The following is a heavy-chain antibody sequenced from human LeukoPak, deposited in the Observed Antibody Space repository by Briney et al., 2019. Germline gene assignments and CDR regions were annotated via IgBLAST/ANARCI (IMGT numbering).Heavy chain of an antibody. CDR1: GFTFSSYG. CDR2: IRYDGSNK. Sequence: GGSLRLSCAASGFTFSSYGMHWVRQAPGKGLEWVTFIRYDGSNKYYADSVKGRFTISRDNSKNTLYLQMNSLRAEDTAVYYCAKDSRRRKTYYYDSSALYFFDYWGQGTLVTVSS. D-gene: IGHD3-22*01. J-gene: IGHJ4*02. CDR3: AKDSRRRKTYYYDSSALYFFDY. V-gene: IGHV3-30*02.